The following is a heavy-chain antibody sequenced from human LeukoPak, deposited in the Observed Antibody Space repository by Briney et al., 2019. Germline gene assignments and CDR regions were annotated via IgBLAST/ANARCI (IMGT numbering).Heavy chain of an antibody. V-gene: IGHV3-66*04. CDR3: ASHQTGAPDY. D-gene: IGHD7-27*01. CDR2: TYSGGST. CDR1: GFTVSSNY. J-gene: IGHJ4*02. Sequence: AGGSLRLSCAASGFTVSSNYMSWVRQAPGKGLEWVSVTYSGGSTYYADSVKGRFTISRDNSKNTLYLQMNSLRAEDTAVYYCASHQTGAPDYWGQGTLVTVSS.